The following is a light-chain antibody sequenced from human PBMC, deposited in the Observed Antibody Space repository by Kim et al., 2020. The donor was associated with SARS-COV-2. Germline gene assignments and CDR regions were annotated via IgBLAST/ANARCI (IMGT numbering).Light chain of an antibody. V-gene: IGLV3-21*04. J-gene: IGLJ3*02. CDR1: NIGSKS. CDR2: YDS. Sequence: APGKTARITCGGNNIGSKSVHWYQKKPGQAPVLVIYYDSDRPSGIPERFSGSNAGNTATLTISRVEAGDEADYYCQVWDSSSDHLVFGGGTKLTVL. CDR3: QVWDSSSDHLV.